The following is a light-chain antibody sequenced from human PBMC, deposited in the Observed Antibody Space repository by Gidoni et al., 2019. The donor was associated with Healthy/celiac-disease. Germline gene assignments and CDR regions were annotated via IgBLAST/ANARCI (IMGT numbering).Light chain of an antibody. CDR3: QQYNTYST. CDR1: QSSRNG. Sequence: DIQLTQSPSTLSASVGDRVTLTYRASQSSRNGLAWYQQKPGNAPKLLIHWASTLESGVPSRFSGCGSGSEFTLTISGLRPFDFATYYCQQYNTYSTFGQGTKVEIK. CDR2: WAS. J-gene: IGKJ1*01. V-gene: IGKV1-5*03.